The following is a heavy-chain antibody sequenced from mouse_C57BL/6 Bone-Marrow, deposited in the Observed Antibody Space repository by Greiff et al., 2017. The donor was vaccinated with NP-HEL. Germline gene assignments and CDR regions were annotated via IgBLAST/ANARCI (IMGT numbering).Heavy chain of an antibody. Sequence: EVQLVESGGDLVKPGGSLKLSCAASGFTFSSSGMSWVRQTPDKRLEWVATISSGGSYTYYPDSVKGRFTISRDNAKNTLYLQMSSLKSEDTAMYYCARRRYAMDYWGQGTSVTVSS. CDR1: GFTFSSSG. CDR3: ARRRYAMDY. V-gene: IGHV5-6*01. J-gene: IGHJ4*01. CDR2: ISSGGSYT.